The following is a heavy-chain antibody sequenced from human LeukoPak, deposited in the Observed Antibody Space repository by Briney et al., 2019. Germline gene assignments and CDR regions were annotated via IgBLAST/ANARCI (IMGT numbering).Heavy chain of an antibody. CDR2: ISSSSSYI. J-gene: IGHJ4*02. CDR1: GFTFSSYS. CDR3: ATTPLDYGDYVFDY. D-gene: IGHD4-17*01. V-gene: IGHV3-21*01. Sequence: GGSLRLSCAASGFTFSSYSMNWVRQAPGKGLEWVSSISSSSSYIYYADSVKGRFTISRDNAENSLYLQMNSLRAEDTAVYYCATTPLDYGDYVFDYWGQGTLVTVSS.